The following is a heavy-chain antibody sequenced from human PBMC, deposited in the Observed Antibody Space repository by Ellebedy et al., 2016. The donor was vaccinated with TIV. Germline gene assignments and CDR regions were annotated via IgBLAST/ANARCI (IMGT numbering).Heavy chain of an antibody. CDR3: TTGGCDS. CDR2: IYSGGST. Sequence: GGSLRLSXAASGVTVSNNYMTWVRQAPGKGLELVSLIYSGGSTYYADSVKGRFTISRDNAKNSLYMQMSSLRGEDTAVYYCTTGGCDSWGQGTLVIVSS. V-gene: IGHV3-53*01. CDR1: GVTVSNNY. J-gene: IGHJ5*01.